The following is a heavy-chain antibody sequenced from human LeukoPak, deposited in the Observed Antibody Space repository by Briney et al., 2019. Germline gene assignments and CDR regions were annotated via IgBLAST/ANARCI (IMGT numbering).Heavy chain of an antibody. CDR2: ISSRGTT. CDR3: ATRGRSGYYYGMDV. V-gene: IGHV3-66*01. J-gene: IGHJ6*02. CDR1: GFIVSNNY. D-gene: IGHD1-26*01. Sequence: GGSLRPSCAASGFIVSNNYMSWARQAPGKGLEWVSIISSRGTTYYADSVKGRFTISRDNSQNTLYLQMNSLRAEDTAVYYCATRGRSGYYYGMDVRGQGTTVTVSS.